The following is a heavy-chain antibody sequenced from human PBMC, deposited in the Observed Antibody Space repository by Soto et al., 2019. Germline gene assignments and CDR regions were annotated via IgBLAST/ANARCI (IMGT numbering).Heavy chain of an antibody. CDR1: GGSFSGYY. Sequence: SETLSLTCAVYGGSFSGYYWSWIRQPPGKGLEWIGEINHSGSTNYNPSLKSRVTISVDTSKNQFSLKLSSVTAADTAVYYCARGIWSGSRGHYYYYMDVWGKGTTVTVSS. D-gene: IGHD3-3*01. J-gene: IGHJ6*03. V-gene: IGHV4-34*01. CDR3: ARGIWSGSRGHYYYYMDV. CDR2: INHSGST.